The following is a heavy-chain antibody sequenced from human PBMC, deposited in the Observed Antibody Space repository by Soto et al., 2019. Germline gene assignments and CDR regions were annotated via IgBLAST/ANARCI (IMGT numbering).Heavy chain of an antibody. Sequence: EVQLVESGGGLVQPGGSLRLSCAGSGFTFSGYWMHWVRQAPGKGPVWVSRLNPNGTFTTNADSVKGRFTISRDNAKNTVYLQINSLRADDTAVYYCSRGETSTTYWGLFYNWGQGTLVTVSS. J-gene: IGHJ4*02. CDR3: SRGETSTTYWGLFYN. D-gene: IGHD7-27*01. CDR2: LNPNGTFT. CDR1: GFTFSGYW. V-gene: IGHV3-74*01.